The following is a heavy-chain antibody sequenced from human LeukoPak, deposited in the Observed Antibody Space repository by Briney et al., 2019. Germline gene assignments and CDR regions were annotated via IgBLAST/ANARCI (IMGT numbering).Heavy chain of an antibody. CDR3: ARMLWDY. Sequence: GGSLRLSCAASGFSFISYGMHWVRQAPGKGLEWVGVISDDGRRKDYADSVKGRFTISRDNSKNTLYLQMNSLRAEDTAVYYCARMLWDYWGQGTLVTVSS. D-gene: IGHD2-8*01. J-gene: IGHJ4*02. V-gene: IGHV3-30*03. CDR1: GFSFISYG. CDR2: ISDDGRRK.